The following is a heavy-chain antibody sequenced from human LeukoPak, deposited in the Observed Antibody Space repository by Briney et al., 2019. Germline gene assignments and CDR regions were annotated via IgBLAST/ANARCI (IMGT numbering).Heavy chain of an antibody. Sequence: PGGSLRLSCSASGLSFSNYAMHWVRQAPGKGLEYVSAISSNGGSTYYADSVKGRFTISRDNSKNTLYLQMSSLRAEDTAIYYCVKARLAVAVYLDSWGQGTLVTVSS. D-gene: IGHD6-19*01. CDR2: ISSNGGST. V-gene: IGHV3-64D*09. CDR3: VKARLAVAVYLDS. CDR1: GLSFSNYA. J-gene: IGHJ4*02.